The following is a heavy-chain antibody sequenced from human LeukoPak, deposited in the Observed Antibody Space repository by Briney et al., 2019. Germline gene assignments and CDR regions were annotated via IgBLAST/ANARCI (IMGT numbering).Heavy chain of an antibody. CDR1: GYSFISYW. V-gene: IGHV5-51*01. D-gene: IGHD6-13*01. CDR3: ARQKSSSWYPRAAEYFLDP. Sequence: KPGESLKISCKGSGYSFISYWIGWVRQMPGKGLEWMGIIYPGDSDTRYSPSFQGQVTISADKSINTAYLQWSSLKASDTAMYYCARQKSSSWYPRAAEYFLDPWGQGTLVTVSS. CDR2: IYPGDSDT. J-gene: IGHJ5*02.